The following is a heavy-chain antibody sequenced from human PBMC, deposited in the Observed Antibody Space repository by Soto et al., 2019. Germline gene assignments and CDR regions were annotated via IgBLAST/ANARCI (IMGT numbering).Heavy chain of an antibody. Sequence: PGGSLRLACAASGFTFSSYAMSWVRQAPGKGLEWVSAISGSGGSTYYADSVKGRFTISRDNSKNTLYLQMNSLRAEDTAVYYCAKHYGDLRPKDAFDSWGQGTMDTGSS. CDR1: GFTFSSYA. CDR2: ISGSGGST. J-gene: IGHJ3*02. V-gene: IGHV3-23*01. D-gene: IGHD4-17*01. CDR3: AKHYGDLRPKDAFDS.